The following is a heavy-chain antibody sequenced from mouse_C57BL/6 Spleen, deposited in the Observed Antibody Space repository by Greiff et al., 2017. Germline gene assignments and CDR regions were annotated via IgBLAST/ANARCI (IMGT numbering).Heavy chain of an antibody. CDR1: GYTFTSYW. D-gene: IGHD1-1*01. V-gene: IGHV1-61*01. J-gene: IGHJ2*01. Sequence: QVQLQQPGAELVRPGSSVKLSCKASGYTFTSYWMDWVKQRPGQGLEWIGNIYPSDSETHYNQKFKDKATLTVDKSSSTAYRQLSSLTSEDSAVYYCARGYYGSSPSFDYWGQGTTLTVSS. CDR3: ARGYYGSSPSFDY. CDR2: IYPSDSET.